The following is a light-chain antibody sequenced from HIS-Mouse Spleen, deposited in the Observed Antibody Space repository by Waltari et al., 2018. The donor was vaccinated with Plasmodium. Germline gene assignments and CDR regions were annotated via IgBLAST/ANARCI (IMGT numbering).Light chain of an antibody. Sequence: QSALTQPRSVSGSPGQSVTISCTGTSSDVGGYNYVSWYQQHPGKAPKLIIYDVSKVPSGVPDRFAGSKSGNSASLTISVLQAEDEADYYCCSYAGSYTLVFGGGTKLTVL. V-gene: IGLV2-11*01. CDR1: SSDVGGYNY. CDR3: CSYAGSYTLV. CDR2: DVS. J-gene: IGLJ2*01.